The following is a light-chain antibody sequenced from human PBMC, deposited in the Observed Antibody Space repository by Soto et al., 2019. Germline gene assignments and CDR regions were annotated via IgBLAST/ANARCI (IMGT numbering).Light chain of an antibody. V-gene: IGKV1-9*01. CDR3: QQLNSYPIT. J-gene: IGKJ5*01. Sequence: EITLTQSPAAVSASLGDRGTITFRARQGIRSYLAWYQQKPGKAPKLLIYDAATLQSGVPSRFSGSGSGTEFALTISSLQPEDFATYYCQQLNSYPITFGQGTRLEIK. CDR1: QGIRSY. CDR2: DAA.